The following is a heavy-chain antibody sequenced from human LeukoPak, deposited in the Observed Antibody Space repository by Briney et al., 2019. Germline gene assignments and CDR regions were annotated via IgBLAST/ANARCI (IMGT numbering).Heavy chain of an antibody. D-gene: IGHD2-8*01. J-gene: IGHJ5*02. CDR2: IYSGGST. Sequence: SETLSLTCNVSGVSMSSDGYYWIWIRQPAGQGLEWIGRIYSGGSTNYNPSLKSRVTLSVDTSKNRLSLKLSYVTAADTAVYYCAIAGHCANGVCRNWFGPWGQGIPVTVSS. CDR3: AIAGHCANGVCRNWFGP. CDR1: GVSMSSDGYY. V-gene: IGHV4-61*02.